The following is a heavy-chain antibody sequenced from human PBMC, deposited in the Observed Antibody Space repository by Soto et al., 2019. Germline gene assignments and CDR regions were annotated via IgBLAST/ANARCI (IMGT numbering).Heavy chain of an antibody. J-gene: IGHJ6*03. CDR1: GYTFTSYY. D-gene: IGHD3-10*01. Sequence: GASVKVSCKASGYTFTSYYMHWVRQAPGQGLEWMGIISPSGGSTSYAQKFQGRVTMTRDTSTSTVYMELSSLRSDDTAVYYCARVVRSGELSPNYYYMDVWGKGTTVTVSS. V-gene: IGHV1-46*01. CDR2: ISPSGGST. CDR3: ARVVRSGELSPNYYYMDV.